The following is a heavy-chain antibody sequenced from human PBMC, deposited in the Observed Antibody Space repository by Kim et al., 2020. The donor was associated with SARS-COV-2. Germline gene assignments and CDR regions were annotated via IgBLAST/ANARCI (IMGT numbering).Heavy chain of an antibody. CDR3: ARATSGHGFDN. CDR2: INSLSGGT. J-gene: IGHJ4*02. Sequence: ASVKVSCKASGYTFTGSYIHWVRQAPGQGLEWMGRINSLSGGTNYAQTLQGRVTVTRDSSVNTVYLEVSGLTSADTAIYYYARATSGHGFDNWGQGTLVTVSP. CDR1: GYTFTGSY. D-gene: IGHD5-12*01. V-gene: IGHV1-2*06.